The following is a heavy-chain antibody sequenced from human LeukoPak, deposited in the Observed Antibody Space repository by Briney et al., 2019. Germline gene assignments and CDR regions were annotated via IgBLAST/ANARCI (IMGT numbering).Heavy chain of an antibody. CDR3: AKLKGPLQFYPFDY. J-gene: IGHJ4*02. CDR1: GFTFSKSW. CDR2: IKEDGSAK. D-gene: IGHD5-24*01. V-gene: IGHV3-7*03. Sequence: GGSLRLSCAASGFTFSKSWMSWLRQTPEKGLEWGANIKEDGSAKYYVDSVKGRFTISRDNAKNSLYLQMNSLRAEDTAVYYCAKLKGPLQFYPFDYWGQGTLVTVSS.